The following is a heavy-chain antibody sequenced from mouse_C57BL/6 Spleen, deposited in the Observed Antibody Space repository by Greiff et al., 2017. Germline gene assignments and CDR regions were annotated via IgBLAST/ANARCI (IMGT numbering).Heavy chain of an antibody. D-gene: IGHD4-1*02. CDR3: AREMGNWGYYFDY. V-gene: IGHV1-61*01. Sequence: QVQLQQSGAELVRPGSSVKLSCKASGYTFTSYWMDWVKQRPGQGLEWIGNIYPSDSETHYNQKFKDKATLTVDKSSSTAYMQLSSLTSEDSAVYYCAREMGNWGYYFDYWGQGTTLTVSS. CDR2: IYPSDSET. CDR1: GYTFTSYW. J-gene: IGHJ2*01.